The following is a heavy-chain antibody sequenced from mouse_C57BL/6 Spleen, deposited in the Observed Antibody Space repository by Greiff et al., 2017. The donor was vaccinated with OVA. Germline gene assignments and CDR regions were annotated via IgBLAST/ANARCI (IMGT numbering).Heavy chain of an antibody. CDR2: IYPGSGST. V-gene: IGHV1-55*01. J-gene: IGHJ4*01. CDR3: ASYDYDSYAMDY. CDR1: GYTFTSYW. Sequence: QVQLQQPGAELVKPGASVKMSCKASGYTFTSYWITWVQQRPGQGLEWIGDIYPGSGSTNYNEKFKSKATLTVDTSSSTAYKQLSSLTSEDSAVYYCASYDYDSYAMDYWGQGTSVTVSS. D-gene: IGHD2-4*01.